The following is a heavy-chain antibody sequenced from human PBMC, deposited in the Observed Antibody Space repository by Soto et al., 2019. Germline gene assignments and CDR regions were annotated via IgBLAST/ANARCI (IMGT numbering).Heavy chain of an antibody. CDR3: ARDRGRCSGGSCYSFYYYYGMDV. V-gene: IGHV1-46*01. CDR1: GYTFTSYY. J-gene: IGHJ6*02. Sequence: ASVKVSCKASGYTFTSYYMHWVRQAPGQGLEWMGIINPSGGSTSYAQKFQGRVTMTRDTSTSTVYMELSSLRSEDTAVYYCARDRGRCSGGSCYSFYYYYGMDVCGQGTTVTVSS. CDR2: INPSGGST. D-gene: IGHD2-15*01.